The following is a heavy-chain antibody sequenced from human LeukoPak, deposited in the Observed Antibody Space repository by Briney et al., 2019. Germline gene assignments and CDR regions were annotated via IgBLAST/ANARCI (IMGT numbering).Heavy chain of an antibody. D-gene: IGHD4-17*01. Sequence: SQTLSLTCTVSGGSISSGGYYWSWIRQHPGKGLERIGYIYYSGSTYYNPSLKSRVTISVDTSKNQFSLKLSSVTAADTAVYYCARVALTEGDYDWFDPWGQGTLVTVSS. V-gene: IGHV4-31*03. CDR2: IYYSGST. CDR1: GGSISSGGYY. J-gene: IGHJ5*02. CDR3: ARVALTEGDYDWFDP.